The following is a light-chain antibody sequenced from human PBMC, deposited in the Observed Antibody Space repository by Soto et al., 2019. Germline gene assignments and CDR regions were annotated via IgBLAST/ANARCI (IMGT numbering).Light chain of an antibody. CDR3: QHYDTYSPMWT. CDR1: QSINW. Sequence: DIQLAQSPSTLSASVGDRITITCRATQSINWLAWYQQKPGKAPKLLIFEASRLESGVPSRFSGSASGTEFTLTISSLQPDDFGTYYCQHYDTYSPMWTFGQGTKVDLK. V-gene: IGKV1-5*03. J-gene: IGKJ1*01. CDR2: EAS.